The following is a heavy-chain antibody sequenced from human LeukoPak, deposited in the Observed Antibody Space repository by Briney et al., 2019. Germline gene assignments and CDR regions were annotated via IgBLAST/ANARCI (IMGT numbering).Heavy chain of an antibody. Sequence: SETLSLTCTVSGYSISSGYYWGWIRQPPGKGLEWIGSIYHSGSTYYNPSLKSRVTISVDTSKNQFSLKLSSVIAADTAVYYCARDPSGTFDYWGQGTLVTVSS. CDR3: ARDPSGTFDY. D-gene: IGHD1-26*01. CDR1: GYSISSGYY. CDR2: IYHSGST. V-gene: IGHV4-38-2*02. J-gene: IGHJ4*02.